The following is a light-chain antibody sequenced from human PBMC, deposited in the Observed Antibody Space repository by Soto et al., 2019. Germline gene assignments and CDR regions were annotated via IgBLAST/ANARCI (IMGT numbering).Light chain of an antibody. CDR1: QSVSSSY. J-gene: IGKJ1*01. Sequence: EIVLTQSPGTLSLSPGERATLSCRASQSVSSSYLAWYQQKPGQAPRLLIYGASSRATGIPDRFSGSGSGTEFTLTISRLEPEDFAVYYCKKYCSSPWTFGKGTKVEIK. CDR2: GAS. V-gene: IGKV3-20*01. CDR3: KKYCSSPWT.